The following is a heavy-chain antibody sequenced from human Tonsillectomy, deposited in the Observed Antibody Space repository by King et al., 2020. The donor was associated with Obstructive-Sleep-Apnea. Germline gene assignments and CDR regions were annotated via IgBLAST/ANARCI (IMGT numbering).Heavy chain of an antibody. CDR3: ARVYYADAFDI. D-gene: IGHD3-22*01. CDR1: GYSISSGYY. Sequence: VQLQESGPGLVKPSETLSLTCTVSGYSISSGYYWGWIRQPPGKGLEWIGSIYHSGSTYHNPSLKSRVTISVDTSKNQFSLKLSSVTAADTAVFYCARVYYADAFDIWCQGTMVTVSS. J-gene: IGHJ3*02. CDR2: IYHSGST. V-gene: IGHV4-38-2*02.